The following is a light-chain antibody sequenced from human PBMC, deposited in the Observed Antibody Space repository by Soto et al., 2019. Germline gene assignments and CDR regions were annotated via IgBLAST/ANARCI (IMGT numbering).Light chain of an antibody. CDR1: SGDVGAYDR. Sequence: QSVLTQPRSVSGSPGQSVTISCTGTSGDVGAYDRVSWYQHHPTKAPKLIIYDVSNRPSGVPYRFSGSKSGSTASLTISGLQAEDEAAYYCCSHAGGSSWVFGGGTKLTVL. CDR2: DVS. J-gene: IGLJ3*02. V-gene: IGLV2-11*01. CDR3: CSHAGGSSWV.